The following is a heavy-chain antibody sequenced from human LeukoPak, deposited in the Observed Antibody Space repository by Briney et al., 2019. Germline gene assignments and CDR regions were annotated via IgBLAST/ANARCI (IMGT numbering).Heavy chain of an antibody. CDR2: IYYSGST. CDR1: GGSISSSSYY. D-gene: IGHD7-27*01. Sequence: SETLSLTCAVSGGSISSSSYYWGWIRQPPGKGLEWIGSIYYSGSTYYNPSLKSRVTISVDTSKNQFSLKLSSVTAADTAVYYCTRHIESWGRLDYWGQGTLVTVSS. J-gene: IGHJ4*02. CDR3: TRHIESWGRLDY. V-gene: IGHV4-39*01.